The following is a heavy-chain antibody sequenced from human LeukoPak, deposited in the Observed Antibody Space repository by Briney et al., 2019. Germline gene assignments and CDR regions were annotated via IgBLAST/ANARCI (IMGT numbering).Heavy chain of an antibody. CDR2: IIPIVDTA. Sequence: SVKVSCKDSRGTFSSYAISWVRQAPGQGLEWMGGIIPIVDTANYAQKFQGRATITTDESTSTAYMELSRLRSEDTAVYYCARGDVLRYFDWSLGGEYFQHWGQGTLVTVSS. J-gene: IGHJ1*01. V-gene: IGHV1-69*05. CDR1: RGTFSSYA. CDR3: ARGDVLRYFDWSLGGEYFQH. D-gene: IGHD3-9*01.